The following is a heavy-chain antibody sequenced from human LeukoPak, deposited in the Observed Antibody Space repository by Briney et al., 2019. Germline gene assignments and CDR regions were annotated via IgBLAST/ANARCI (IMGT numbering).Heavy chain of an antibody. D-gene: IGHD1-7*01. V-gene: IGHV1-46*01. CDR2: INPSGGST. Sequence: ASVKVSCKASGYTFTSYDINWLRQATGQGLEWMGIINPSGGSTSYAQKFQGRVTMTRDTSTSTVYMELSSLRSEDTAVYYCARVDHWNYLFDYWGQGTLVTVSS. J-gene: IGHJ4*02. CDR3: ARVDHWNYLFDY. CDR1: GYTFTSYD.